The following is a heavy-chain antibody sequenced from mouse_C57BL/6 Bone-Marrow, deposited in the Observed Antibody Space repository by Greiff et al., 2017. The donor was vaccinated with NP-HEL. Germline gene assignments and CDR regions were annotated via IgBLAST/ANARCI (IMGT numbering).Heavy chain of an antibody. Sequence: VQLQQSGPELVKPGASVKISCKASGYSFTGYYMNWVKQSPEKSLEWIGEINPSTGGTTYNQKFKAKATLTVDKSSSTAYMQLKSLTSEDSAVYYCARWGFITTVVATDYAMDYWGQGTSVTVSS. CDR2: INPSTGGT. CDR3: ARWGFITTVVATDYAMDY. J-gene: IGHJ4*01. V-gene: IGHV1-42*01. D-gene: IGHD1-1*01. CDR1: GYSFTGYY.